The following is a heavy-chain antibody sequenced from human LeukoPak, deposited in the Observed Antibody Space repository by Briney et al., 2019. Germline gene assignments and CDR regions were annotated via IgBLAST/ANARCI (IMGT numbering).Heavy chain of an antibody. CDR3: ARGWGSYGSPFDY. J-gene: IGHJ4*02. V-gene: IGHV4-34*01. CDR1: GGSFSGYY. D-gene: IGHD5-18*01. CDR2: INHSGST. Sequence: SETLSLTCAVYGGSFSGYYWSWIRQPPGKGLEWIGEINHSGSTNYNPSLKSRVTISVDTSKNQFSLKLSSVTAADTAVYYRARGWGSYGSPFDYWGQGTLVTVSS.